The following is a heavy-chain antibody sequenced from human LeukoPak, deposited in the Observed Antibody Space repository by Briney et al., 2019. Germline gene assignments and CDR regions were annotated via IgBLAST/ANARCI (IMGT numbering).Heavy chain of an antibody. CDR2: IKEDGSIQ. CDR1: GFTFSSYW. V-gene: IGHV3-7*01. J-gene: IGHJ4*02. D-gene: IGHD3-22*01. CDR3: ARRGLYYYDSSGYWDYFDY. Sequence: GGSLRLSCVASGFTFSSYWMTWVRQAPGKGLEWLANIKEDGSIQYYLDSVRGRFTISRDNAKTPVYLQLNSLRADDTAVYYCARRGLYYYDSSGYWDYFDYWGQGTLVTVSS.